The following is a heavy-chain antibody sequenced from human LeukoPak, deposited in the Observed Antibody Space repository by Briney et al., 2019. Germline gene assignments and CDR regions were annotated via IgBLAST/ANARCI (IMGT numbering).Heavy chain of an antibody. V-gene: IGHV3-30*18. Sequence: QPGRSLRLSCAASGFTFSSYGMHWVRQAPGKGLEWVAVISNDESNRYYADSVKGRFTISRDNSKNTLYLQMDSLRAEDTAVDYCAKESGGSCQRRTFDNWGQETLVTVSS. D-gene: IGHD2-15*01. CDR3: AKESGGSCQRRTFDN. CDR2: ISNDESNR. CDR1: GFTFSSYG. J-gene: IGHJ4*02.